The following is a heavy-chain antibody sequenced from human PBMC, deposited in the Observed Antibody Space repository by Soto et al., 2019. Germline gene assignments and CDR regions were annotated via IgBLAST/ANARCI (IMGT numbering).Heavy chain of an antibody. CDR2: IYYSGST. CDR3: AREGGDSGYEPDFDY. V-gene: IGHV4-31*03. D-gene: IGHD5-12*01. CDR1: GGSISSGGYY. J-gene: IGHJ4*02. Sequence: QVQLQESGPGLVKPSQTLSLTCTVSGGSISSGGYYWSWIRQHPGKGLEWVGYIYYSGSTYYNPSLKSRVTISVDTSKNQFSLKLSSVTAADTAVYYCAREGGDSGYEPDFDYWGQGTLVTVSS.